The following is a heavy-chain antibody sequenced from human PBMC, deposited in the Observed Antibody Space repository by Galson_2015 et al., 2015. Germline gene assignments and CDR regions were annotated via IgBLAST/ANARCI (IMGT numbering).Heavy chain of an antibody. D-gene: IGHD4-17*01. J-gene: IGHJ4*02. Sequence: KVSCKASGGTFSSYAISWVRQAPGQGLEWMGGIIPIFGIANYAQKFQGRVTITADKSTSTAYMELSSLRSEDTAVYYCARGEGYGDGGYFDYWGQGTLVTVSS. CDR3: ARGEGYGDGGYFDY. V-gene: IGHV1-69*17. CDR2: IIPIFGIA. CDR1: GGTFSSYA.